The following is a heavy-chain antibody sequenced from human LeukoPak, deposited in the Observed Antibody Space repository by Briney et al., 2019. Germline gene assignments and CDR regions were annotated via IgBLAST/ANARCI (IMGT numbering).Heavy chain of an antibody. Sequence: GGSLRLSCAASGFTFSSYAMSWVRQAPGKGLEWVSAISGSGGSTYYADSVKGRFTISRDNSKNTLYLQMNSLRAEDTAVYYCAKDRGHRHRQLVPGLGYWGQGTLVTVSS. CDR2: ISGSGGST. V-gene: IGHV3-23*01. CDR1: GFTFSSYA. J-gene: IGHJ4*02. D-gene: IGHD6-13*01. CDR3: AKDRGHRHRQLVPGLGY.